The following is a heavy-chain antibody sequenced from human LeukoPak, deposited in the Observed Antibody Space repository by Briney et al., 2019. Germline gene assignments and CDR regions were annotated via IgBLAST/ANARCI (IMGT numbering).Heavy chain of an antibody. CDR1: GGTFSSYA. D-gene: IGHD3-10*01. J-gene: IGHJ4*02. V-gene: IGHV1-69*11. CDR2: IIPILRTP. Sequence: SVKVSCKASGGTFSSYAISWVRQAPGQGHEWMGRIIPILRTPNYAQNFQGRVTITTDESTSTAYMELSSLRSEDTAVYYCARDAGRYGSVPQRNWGQGTLVTVSS. CDR3: ARDAGRYGSVPQRN.